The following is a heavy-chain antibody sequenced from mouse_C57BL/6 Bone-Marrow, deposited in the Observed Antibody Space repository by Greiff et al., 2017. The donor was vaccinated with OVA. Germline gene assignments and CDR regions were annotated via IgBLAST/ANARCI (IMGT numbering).Heavy chain of an antibody. CDR3: ARERDSSGPFAD. CDR1: GYSITSGYY. CDR2: ISYDGSN. Sequence: EVKLMESGPGLVKPSQSLSLTCSVTGYSITSGYYWNWIRQFPGNKLEWMGYISYDGSNNYNPSLKNRISITRDTSKNQFFLKLNSVTTEDTATYYCARERDSSGPFADWGQGTLVTVSA. D-gene: IGHD3-2*02. J-gene: IGHJ3*01. V-gene: IGHV3-6*01.